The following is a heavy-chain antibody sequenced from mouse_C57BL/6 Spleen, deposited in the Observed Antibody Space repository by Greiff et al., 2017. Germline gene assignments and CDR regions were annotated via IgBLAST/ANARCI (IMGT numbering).Heavy chain of an antibody. CDR1: GYTFTDYY. V-gene: IGHV1-26*01. Sequence: EVQLQQSGPELVKPGASVKISCKASGYTFTDYYMNWVKQSHGKSLEWIGDINPNNGGTSYNQKFKGKATLTVDKSSSTAYMELRSLTSEDSAVYYCARGRLTTGYFDVWGTGTTVTVSS. CDR2: INPNNGGT. D-gene: IGHD1-1*01. J-gene: IGHJ1*03. CDR3: ARGRLTTGYFDV.